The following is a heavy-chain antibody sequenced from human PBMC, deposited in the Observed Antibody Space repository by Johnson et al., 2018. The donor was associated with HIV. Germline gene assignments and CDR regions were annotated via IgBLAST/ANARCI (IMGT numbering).Heavy chain of an antibody. Sequence: VQLVESGGGVVQPGRYLRLSCAASGFTFDDYAMHWVRQAPGKGLEWVSGISWNSGSIGYADSVKGRFPISRDNSKNTLYLQMNSLRAEDTAVYYCARDRAHYYDSSGYYESGAFDIWGQGTMVTVSS. J-gene: IGHJ3*02. D-gene: IGHD3-22*01. V-gene: IGHV3-9*01. CDR3: ARDRAHYYDSSGYYESGAFDI. CDR2: ISWNSGSI. CDR1: GFTFDDYA.